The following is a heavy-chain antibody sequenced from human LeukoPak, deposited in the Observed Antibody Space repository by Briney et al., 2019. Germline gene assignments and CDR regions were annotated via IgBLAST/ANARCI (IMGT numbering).Heavy chain of an antibody. J-gene: IGHJ4*02. V-gene: IGHV3-23*01. CDR3: ARYDFWSGYFRTLDS. CDR1: GFTFSSYA. CDR2: ISGSGGST. Sequence: GGSLRLSCVASGFTFSSYAVSWVRQAPGKGLEWVSVISGSGGSTYYADSVKGRFTISRDNSKNTLYLQVSSLRAEDTAVYYCARYDFWSGYFRTLDSWGQGTLVTVSS. D-gene: IGHD3-3*01.